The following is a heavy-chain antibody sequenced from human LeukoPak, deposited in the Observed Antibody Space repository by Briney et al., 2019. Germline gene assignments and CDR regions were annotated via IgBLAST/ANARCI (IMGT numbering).Heavy chain of an antibody. V-gene: IGHV3-48*03. CDR3: ARRRGFYGSGSDNDY. D-gene: IGHD3-10*01. Sequence: PGGSLRLSCAASGFTFSSYEMNWVRQAPGKGLEWVSYISSSGSTIYYADSVKGRFTISRDIAKNSLYLQMNSLRAEDTAVYYCARRRGFYGSGSDNDYWGQGTLVTVSS. CDR1: GFTFSSYE. CDR2: ISSSGSTI. J-gene: IGHJ4*02.